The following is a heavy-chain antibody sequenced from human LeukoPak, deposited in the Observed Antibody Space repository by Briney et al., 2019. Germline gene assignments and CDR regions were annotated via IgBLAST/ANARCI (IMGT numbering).Heavy chain of an antibody. Sequence: GGSLRLSCAASGFTFSSYGMHWVRQAPGKGLEWVAVISYDGSNKYYADSVKGRFTISRDNSKNTLYLQMNSLRAEDTAVYYCAKDQLDSSGWYRDFDYWGQGTLVTVSS. D-gene: IGHD6-19*01. CDR1: GFTFSSYG. J-gene: IGHJ4*02. V-gene: IGHV3-30*18. CDR3: AKDQLDSSGWYRDFDY. CDR2: ISYDGSNK.